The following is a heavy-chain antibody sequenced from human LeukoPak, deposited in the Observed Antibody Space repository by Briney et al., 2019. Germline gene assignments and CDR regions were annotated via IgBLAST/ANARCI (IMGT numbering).Heavy chain of an antibody. V-gene: IGHV3-11*01. CDR3: ARDTPGSYVFDY. J-gene: IGHJ4*02. CDR2: ISSSGSTI. Sequence: ETGGSLRLSCAASGFTFSDYYMSWIRQAPGKGLEWVSYISSSGSTIYYADSVKGRFTISRDNAKNSLYLQMNSLRAEDTAVYYCARDTPGSYVFDYWGQGTLVTVSS. D-gene: IGHD1-26*01. CDR1: GFTFSDYY.